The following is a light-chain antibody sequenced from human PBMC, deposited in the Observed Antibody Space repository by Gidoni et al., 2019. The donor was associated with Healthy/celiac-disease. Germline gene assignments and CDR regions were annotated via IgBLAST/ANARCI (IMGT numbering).Light chain of an antibody. J-gene: IGLJ1*01. CDR1: ALPKQY. CDR3: QSADSSGTYV. CDR2: QAS. V-gene: IGLV3-25*02. Sequence: SYELTQPPSVSVSPGQTARITCSGDALPKQYAYWYQQKPGQAPVLVIYQASERPSGIPDRFSGSSSGTTVTLTISVVQAEDEADYYCQSADSSGTYVFGTGTKVTVL.